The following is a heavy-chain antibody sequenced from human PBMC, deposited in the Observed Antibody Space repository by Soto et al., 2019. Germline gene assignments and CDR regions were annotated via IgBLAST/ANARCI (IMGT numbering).Heavy chain of an antibody. J-gene: IGHJ6*02. CDR1: GFTFGEFA. V-gene: IGHV3-9*01. CDR2: ITWNSDMI. Sequence: GGSLRLSCTASGFTFGEFAMHWVRRPPGKGLEWVASITWNSDMIAYADSVKGRFTISRDNGENSLYLQLRSLRREDTAVYYCATVGYDFGYSAMDVWGLGTTVTVSS. D-gene: IGHD5-18*01. CDR3: ATVGYDFGYSAMDV.